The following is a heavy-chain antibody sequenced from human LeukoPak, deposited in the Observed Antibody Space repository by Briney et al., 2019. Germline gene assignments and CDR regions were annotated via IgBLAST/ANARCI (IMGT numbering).Heavy chain of an antibody. J-gene: IGHJ4*02. Sequence: GGSLRLSCAVSGFNFRDHWMDWVRQAPGKGLEWVGHIKNDGSETYYLDSLKGRFSISRDNTNNALFLQMNSLRVEDTAVYYCVKNDGWFHLAQWGQGTLVTVSS. CDR2: IKNDGSET. V-gene: IGHV3-7*03. CDR1: GFNFRDHW. CDR3: VKNDGWFHLAQ. D-gene: IGHD6-19*01.